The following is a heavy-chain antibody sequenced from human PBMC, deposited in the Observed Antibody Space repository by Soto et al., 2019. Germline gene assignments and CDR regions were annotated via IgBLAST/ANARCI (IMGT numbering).Heavy chain of an antibody. CDR1: GYSFSTYD. CDR2: SSPKNGNT. J-gene: IGHJ5*02. CDR3: ATAYDTGFDP. V-gene: IGHV1-18*04. Sequence: LLLQSGAELKKPGASVKISCKASGYSFSTYDISWLRQAPGQGPEWMGRSSPKNGNTNYAQSFQDRVTMTADTSASTAYKELRGLRPDDTANYYCATAYDTGFDPGGQGTLVAVSS. D-gene: IGHD3-9*01.